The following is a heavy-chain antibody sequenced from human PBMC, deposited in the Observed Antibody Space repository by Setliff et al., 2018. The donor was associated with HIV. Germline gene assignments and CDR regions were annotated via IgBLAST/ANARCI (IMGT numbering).Heavy chain of an antibody. Sequence: PSETLSLTCTVSGGSSIGHSFASTWIRQSPGKGLEWIGDVSYSGTTMYNNYNPSLESRVTLSVDTSNNQFSLELSSVTASDTAVYRCARGPPFAYWGQGLLVTVSS. CDR3: ARGPPFAY. CDR2: VSYSGTT. V-gene: IGHV4-39*01. J-gene: IGHJ4*02. CDR1: GGSSIGHSFA.